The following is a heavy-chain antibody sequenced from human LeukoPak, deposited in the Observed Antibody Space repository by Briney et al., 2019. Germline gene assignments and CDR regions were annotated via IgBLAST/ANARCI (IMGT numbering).Heavy chain of an antibody. CDR1: GFTFSNYG. D-gene: IGHD3-9*01. Sequence: GGSLRLSCAASGFTFSNYGMHWVRQAPGKGLEWVAFIRYDGSNKYQADSVKGRFTISRGNSKNTLYLQMNSLRSEDTAVYYCAKDRVLRYFDWLFDLDYWGQGTLVTVSS. V-gene: IGHV3-30*02. J-gene: IGHJ4*02. CDR3: AKDRVLRYFDWLFDLDY. CDR2: IRYDGSNK.